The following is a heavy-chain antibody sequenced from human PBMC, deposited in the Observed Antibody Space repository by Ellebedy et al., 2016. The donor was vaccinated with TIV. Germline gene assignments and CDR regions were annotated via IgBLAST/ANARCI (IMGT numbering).Heavy chain of an antibody. D-gene: IGHD3-22*01. CDR2: IVVGSGNT. Sequence: AASVKVSCKASGFTFTSSAVQWVRQARGQRLEWIGWIVVGSGNTHYAQKFQERVTITRDMSTSTAYMELSSLRSEDTAVYYCAANRYYYDSSGYYPYYWYFDLWGRGTLVTVSS. CDR3: AANRYYYDSSGYYPYYWYFDL. J-gene: IGHJ2*01. CDR1: GFTFTSSA. V-gene: IGHV1-58*01.